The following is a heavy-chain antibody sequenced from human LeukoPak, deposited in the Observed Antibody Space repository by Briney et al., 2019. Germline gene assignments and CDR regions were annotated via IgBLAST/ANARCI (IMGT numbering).Heavy chain of an antibody. CDR3: ARDVSYSGYDSPR. D-gene: IGHD5-12*01. CDR2: IIPIFGTA. CDR1: GGTFISYA. V-gene: IGHV1-69*13. Sequence: SVKVSCKASGGTFISYAISWVRQAPGQGLEWMGGIIPIFGTANYAQKFQGRVTITADESTSTAYMELSSLRSEDTAVYYCARDVSYSGYDSPRWGQGTLVTVSS. J-gene: IGHJ4*02.